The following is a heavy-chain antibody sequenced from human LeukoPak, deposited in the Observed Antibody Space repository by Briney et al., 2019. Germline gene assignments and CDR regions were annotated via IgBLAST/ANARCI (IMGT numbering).Heavy chain of an antibody. CDR1: GGPITSSSYY. D-gene: IGHD5-18*01. Sequence: PPETLSLTCTVSGGPITSSSYYWGWIPQPPGKGLEWIGSIYYSGSTFNNPSLKGRVTISVGTSKNQLSLNLSSVTAADTAVYYCARRWTGYSYGDAFDIWGQGTMVTVSS. J-gene: IGHJ3*02. CDR3: ARRWTGYSYGDAFDI. V-gene: IGHV4-39*01. CDR2: IYYSGST.